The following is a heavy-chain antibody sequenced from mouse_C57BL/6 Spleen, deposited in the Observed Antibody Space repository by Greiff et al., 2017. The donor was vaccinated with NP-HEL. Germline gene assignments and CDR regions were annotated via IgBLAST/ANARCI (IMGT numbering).Heavy chain of an antibody. CDR3: AREGSVYWYFDV. J-gene: IGHJ1*03. CDR1: GYTFTSYW. CDR2: IDPSDSYT. V-gene: IGHV1-50*01. Sequence: QVQLQQPGAELVKPGASVKLSCKASGYTFTSYWMQWVKQRPGQGLEWIGEIDPSDSYTNYNQKFKGKATLTVDTSSSTAYMQLSSLTSEDSAVYYCAREGSVYWYFDVWGTGTTVTVSS.